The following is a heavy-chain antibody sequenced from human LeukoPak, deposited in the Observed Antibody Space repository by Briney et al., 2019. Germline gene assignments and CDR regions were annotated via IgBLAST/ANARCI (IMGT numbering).Heavy chain of an antibody. CDR3: ASTPSRSRITIFGVAYDY. Sequence: PSETLSLTCAVYGGSFSGYYWSWIRQPPGKGLEWIGEINHSGSTNYNPSLKSRVTISVDTSKNQFSLKLSSVTAADTAVYYCASTPSRSRITIFGVAYDYWGQGTLVTVSS. D-gene: IGHD3-3*01. J-gene: IGHJ4*02. CDR2: INHSGST. CDR1: GGSFSGYY. V-gene: IGHV4-34*01.